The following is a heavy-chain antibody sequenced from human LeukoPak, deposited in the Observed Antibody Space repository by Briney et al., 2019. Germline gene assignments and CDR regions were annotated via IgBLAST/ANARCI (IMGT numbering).Heavy chain of an antibody. CDR1: GFTISNYH. V-gene: IGHV4-59*01. CDR3: ARECRVMYYYDTSRPTYFDY. D-gene: IGHD3-22*01. CDR2: IYYSGST. J-gene: IGHJ4*02. Sequence: SETLSLTCTASGFTISNYHWSWIRQPPGKGLEWIGYIYYSGSTNYNPSLNSRLTISIDASKNQFSLNLSSGTAGDTTVYYCARECRVMYYYDTSRPTYFDYWGQGTLVTVSS.